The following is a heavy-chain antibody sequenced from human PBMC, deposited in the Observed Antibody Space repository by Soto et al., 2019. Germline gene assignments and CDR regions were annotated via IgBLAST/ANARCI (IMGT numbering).Heavy chain of an antibody. J-gene: IGHJ4*02. CDR3: AIDNYSSGYYDY. V-gene: IGHV4-61*01. CDR2: IYYSGST. CDR1: GGSVSSGSYY. D-gene: IGHD3-22*01. Sequence: SETLSLTCTVSGGSVSSGSYYWSWIRQPPGKGLEWIGYIYYSGSTNYNPSLKSRVTISVDTSKNQFSLKLSSVTAADTAVYYCAIDNYSSGYYDYWGQGTLVTVSS.